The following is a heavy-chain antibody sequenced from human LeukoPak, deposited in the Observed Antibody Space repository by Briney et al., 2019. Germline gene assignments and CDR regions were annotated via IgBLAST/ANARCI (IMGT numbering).Heavy chain of an antibody. D-gene: IGHD2-2*01. V-gene: IGHV4-59*08. CDR2: IYYSGST. Sequence: SGTLSLTCTVSSGSISSYYWSWIRQPPGKGLEWIGYIYYSGSTNYNPSLQSRVTISVDTSKNQFSLKLSSVTAADTAVYYCARVGYWGSTSCSFDYWGQGTLVTVSS. J-gene: IGHJ4*02. CDR3: ARVGYWGSTSCSFDY. CDR1: SGSISSYY.